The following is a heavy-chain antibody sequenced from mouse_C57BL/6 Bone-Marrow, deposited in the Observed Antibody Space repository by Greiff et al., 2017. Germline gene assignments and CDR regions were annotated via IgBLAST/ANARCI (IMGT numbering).Heavy chain of an antibody. CDR3: ARVVAKWYFDV. CDR2: INPNNGGT. D-gene: IGHD1-1*01. V-gene: IGHV1-22*01. Sequence: VQLKQSGPELVKPGASVKMSCKASGYTFTDYNMHWVKQSHGKSLEWIGYINPNNGGTSYNQKFKGKATLTVNKSSSTAYMELRSLTSEDSAVYYCARVVAKWYFDVWGTGTTVTVSS. J-gene: IGHJ1*03. CDR1: GYTFTDYN.